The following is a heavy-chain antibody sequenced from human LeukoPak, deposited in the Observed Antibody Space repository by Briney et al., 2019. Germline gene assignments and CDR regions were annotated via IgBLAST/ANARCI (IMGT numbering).Heavy chain of an antibody. D-gene: IGHD3-22*01. CDR1: GYTFTGYY. CDR3: ARDQVVIQKYYYYGMDV. V-gene: IGHV1-46*01. J-gene: IGHJ6*02. Sequence: GDSVKVSCKASGYTFTGYYMHWVRQAPGQGLEWMGIINPSGGSTSYAQKFQGRVTMTRDTSTSTVYMELSSLRSEDTAVYYCARDQVVIQKYYYYGMDVWGQGTTVTVSS. CDR2: INPSGGST.